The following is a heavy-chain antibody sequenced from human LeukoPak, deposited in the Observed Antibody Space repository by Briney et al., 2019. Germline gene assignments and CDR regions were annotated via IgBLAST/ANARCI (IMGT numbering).Heavy chain of an antibody. CDR3: ARVSRTAGWLQSYDY. CDR2: IGTAGDT. V-gene: IGHV3-13*01. Sequence: GGSLRLSCAASGFTFSSYDMHWVRQATGQGLEWVSAIGTAGDTYYPGSVKGRFTISRENAKNSLYLQMNSLRAGDTAVYYCARVSRTAGWLQSYDYWGQGTLVTVSS. J-gene: IGHJ4*02. CDR1: GFTFSSYD. D-gene: IGHD5-24*01.